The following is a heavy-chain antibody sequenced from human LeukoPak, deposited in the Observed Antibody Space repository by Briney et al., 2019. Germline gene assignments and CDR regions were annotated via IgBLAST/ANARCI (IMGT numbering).Heavy chain of an antibody. D-gene: IGHD2-15*01. CDR3: ARVSATGDYYYYYMDV. CDR1: GFTFSSYG. V-gene: IGHV3-23*01. CDR2: ITGNGGTT. J-gene: IGHJ6*03. Sequence: PGGSLRLSCAASGFTFSSYGMNWVRQAPGKGLEWVSGITGNGGTTYYADSVKGRFTISRDNSKNTVYLQMNSLRAEDTAVYYCARVSATGDYYYYYMDVWGKGTTVTVSS.